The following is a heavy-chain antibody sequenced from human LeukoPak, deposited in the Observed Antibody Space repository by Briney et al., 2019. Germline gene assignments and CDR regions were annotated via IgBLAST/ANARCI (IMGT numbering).Heavy chain of an antibody. D-gene: IGHD5-18*01. J-gene: IGHJ4*02. CDR3: ARLGYGYGSLNFDY. CDR1: GGSVSSSSYY. CDR2: IYYSGST. V-gene: IGHV4-39*01. Sequence: SETLSLTCIVSGGSVSSSSYYWGWIRQPPGKGLKWIGNIYYSGSTYYNPSLKSRVTISVDTSKNQLSLKLSSVTAADTAVYYCARLGYGYGSLNFDYWGQGTLVTVSS.